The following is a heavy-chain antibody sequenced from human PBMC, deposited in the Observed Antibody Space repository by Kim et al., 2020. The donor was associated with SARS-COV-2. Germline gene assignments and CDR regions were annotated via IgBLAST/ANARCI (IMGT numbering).Heavy chain of an antibody. V-gene: IGHV3-7*03. D-gene: IGHD4-17*01. CDR3: ARVRSLRGLDY. J-gene: IGHJ4*02. CDR1: GFTFSSYW. CDR2: IKQDGSEK. Sequence: GGSLRLSCSASGFTFSSYWMSWVRQAPGKGLEWVATIKQDGSEKYYVDSVKGRFTISRDNAKNSLYLQMNSLRAEDTAVYYCARVRSLRGLDYWGQGTLVTVSS.